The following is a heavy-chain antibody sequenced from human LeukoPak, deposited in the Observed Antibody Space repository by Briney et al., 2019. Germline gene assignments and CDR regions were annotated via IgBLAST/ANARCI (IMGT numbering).Heavy chain of an antibody. Sequence: SETLSLTCTVSGGTIRSSSNYWGWIRQPPGKGLEWIGTIYSTGNTYYNPSLKSRLTISVDTSKNQFSLKLSSVTAADTAVYYCARGGECGYDTWGQGSLVTVSS. CDR2: IYSTGNT. D-gene: IGHD5-12*01. CDR3: ARGGECGYDT. V-gene: IGHV4-39*01. CDR1: GGTIRSSSNY. J-gene: IGHJ5*02.